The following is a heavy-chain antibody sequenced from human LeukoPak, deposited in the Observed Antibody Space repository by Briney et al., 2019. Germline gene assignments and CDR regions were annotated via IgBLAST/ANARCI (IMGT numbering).Heavy chain of an antibody. Sequence: GESLKISCLGSGYSFSNYWIAWVRQMSGKGLEWMGMIYPGDSDTRYSPPFQGQITISADKSISTAFLQWSSLKASDTAIYYCARQDTMVRGSYVLDYWGQGTLVTVSS. V-gene: IGHV5-51*01. J-gene: IGHJ4*02. D-gene: IGHD3-10*01. CDR2: IYPGDSDT. CDR1: GYSFSNYW. CDR3: ARQDTMVRGSYVLDY.